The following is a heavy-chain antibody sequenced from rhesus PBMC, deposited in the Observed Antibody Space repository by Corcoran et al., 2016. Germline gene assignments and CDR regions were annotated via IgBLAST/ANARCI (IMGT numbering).Heavy chain of an antibody. J-gene: IGHJ4*01. V-gene: IGHV1-200*01. CDR2: INPNNGNT. CDR3: ARRLRYFDY. Sequence: QVQLVQSGAEVKKPGASVKLPCKAVGYTFISYRINGAGQAPGQGPECMGWINPNNGNTGYEQKFQGRVTMTRDTSTSIAYMELSSLRSEDTAVYYCARRLRYFDYWGQGVLVTVSS. CDR1: GYTFISYR. D-gene: IGHD3-9*01.